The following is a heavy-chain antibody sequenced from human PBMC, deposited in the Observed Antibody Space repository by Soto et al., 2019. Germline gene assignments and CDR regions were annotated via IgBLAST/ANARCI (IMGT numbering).Heavy chain of an antibody. CDR1: GFTFSTYS. D-gene: IGHD5-12*01. CDR2: LSGGGANT. Sequence: EVQLLESGGGLVQPGGSLRLSCEASGFTFSTYSMAWVRQAPGKGLAWVSGLSGGGANTFYADSVKGRFTISVDNSKNTVYLQMNSLRVEDTAFYYCARWDGYGDEWGQGTLVTVSS. CDR3: ARWDGYGDE. J-gene: IGHJ4*02. V-gene: IGHV3-23*01.